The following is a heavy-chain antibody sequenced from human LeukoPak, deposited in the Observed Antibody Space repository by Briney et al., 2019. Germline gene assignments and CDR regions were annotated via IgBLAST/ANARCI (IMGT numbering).Heavy chain of an antibody. V-gene: IGHV3-21*01. CDR1: GFTFSSYS. J-gene: IGHJ3*02. D-gene: IGHD5-12*01. CDR2: ISSSSSYI. Sequence: GGSLRLSCAASGFTFSSYSMNWVRQAPGKGLEWVSSISSSSSYIYYADSVKGRFTISRDNAKNSLYLQMHSLRAEDTAVYYCARLNIVATTRAFDIWGQGTMVTVSS. CDR3: ARLNIVATTRAFDI.